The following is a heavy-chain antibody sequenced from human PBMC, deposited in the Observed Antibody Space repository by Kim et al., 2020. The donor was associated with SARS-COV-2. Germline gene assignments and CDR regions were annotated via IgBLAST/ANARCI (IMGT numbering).Heavy chain of an antibody. Sequence: KNYYPDTARGRVTISRDNTTNTLYMERDSLRADDTAVYYCATQIVAGTDYWGQGTLVTVSS. CDR2: KN. CDR3: ATQIVAGTDY. D-gene: IGHD3-22*01. J-gene: IGHJ4*02. V-gene: IGHV3-30*02.